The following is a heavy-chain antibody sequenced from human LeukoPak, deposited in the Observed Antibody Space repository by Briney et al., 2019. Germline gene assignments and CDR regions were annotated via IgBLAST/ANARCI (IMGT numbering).Heavy chain of an antibody. CDR3: ARGSLYCSSTSCYLDY. CDR1: GFTFSSYE. CDR2: ISSSGSTI. J-gene: IGHJ4*02. Sequence: PGGSLRLSCAASGFTFSSYEMNWVRQAPGKGLEWVSYISSSGSTIYYADSVKGRFTISRDNAKNSLYLQMNSLRAGDTAVYYCARGSLYCSSTSCYLDYWGQGTLVTVSS. D-gene: IGHD2-2*01. V-gene: IGHV3-48*03.